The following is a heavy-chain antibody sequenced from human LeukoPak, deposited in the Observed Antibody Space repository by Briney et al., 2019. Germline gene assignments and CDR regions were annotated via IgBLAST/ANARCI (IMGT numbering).Heavy chain of an antibody. J-gene: IGHJ4*02. V-gene: IGHV3-30*03. CDR2: ISYDGSHK. Sequence: GGSLRLSCAASGFTFSSYGVHWVRQAPGKGLEWVAVISYDGSHKYYADSVKGRFTISRDNSRNTLYLQMNTLRAEDTAVYYCTREVSGSLYFDYWGQGTPVTVSS. CDR3: TREVSGSLYFDY. D-gene: IGHD1-26*01. CDR1: GFTFSSYG.